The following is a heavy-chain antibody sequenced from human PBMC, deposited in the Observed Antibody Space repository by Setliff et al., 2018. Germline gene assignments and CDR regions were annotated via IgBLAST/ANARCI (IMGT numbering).Heavy chain of an antibody. CDR3: ARKMRMSGRGHWYFDV. Sequence: TLSLTCTASDGSIRSGDHYWNWIRQHPGKGLEWLGYIWKSVSTFYNPSLTSRITMSVDTSRNLFSMELASVTAADTAIYYCARKMRMSGRGHWYFDVWGRGTLVTVSS. CDR2: IWKSVST. V-gene: IGHV4-31*03. CDR1: DGSIRSGDHY. J-gene: IGHJ2*01.